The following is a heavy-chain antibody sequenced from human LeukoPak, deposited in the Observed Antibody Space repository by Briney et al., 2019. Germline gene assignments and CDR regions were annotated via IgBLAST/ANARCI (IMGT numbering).Heavy chain of an antibody. CDR2: IWYDGSEK. D-gene: IGHD2-2*01. CDR3: ARGGCRSTSCYDY. J-gene: IGHJ4*02. CDR1: GFTFSSYG. Sequence: GGSLRLSCAASGFTFSSYGMHWVRQAPGKGLEWLAVIWYDGSEKYYADSVKGRSTISRDNSKNTLYLQMSSLRVEDTALYYCARGGCRSTSCYDYWGQGTLVTVSS. V-gene: IGHV3-33*01.